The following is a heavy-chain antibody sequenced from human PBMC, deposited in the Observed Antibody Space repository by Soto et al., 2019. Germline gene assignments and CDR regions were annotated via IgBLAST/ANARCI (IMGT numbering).Heavy chain of an antibody. D-gene: IGHD2-21*02. V-gene: IGHV3-7*03. Sequence: GGSLRLSCAASGLTFSIYSMNWVRQGPGKGLEWVAKITRTGAGGHYADSVKGRFTISRDNAKNTLYLQLNSLRAEDTAIYYCARDHLILPAHDFFYGSDVGGRGATVTVSS. J-gene: IGHJ6*02. CDR3: ARDHLILPAHDFFYGSDV. CDR1: GLTFSIYS. CDR2: ITRTGAGG.